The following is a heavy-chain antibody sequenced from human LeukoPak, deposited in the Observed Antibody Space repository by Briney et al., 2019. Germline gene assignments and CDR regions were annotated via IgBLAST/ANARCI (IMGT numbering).Heavy chain of an antibody. CDR3: MYDSPETWFDP. V-gene: IGHV4-34*01. D-gene: IGHD3-22*01. CDR1: GGSFSGYY. CDR2: IYYSGST. Sequence: SETLSPTCAVYGGSFSGYYWSWIRQPPGKGLEWIGSIYYSGSTYYNPSLKSRVTISVDTSKNQFSLKLSSVTAADTAVYYCMYDSPETWFDPWGQGTLVTVSS. J-gene: IGHJ5*02.